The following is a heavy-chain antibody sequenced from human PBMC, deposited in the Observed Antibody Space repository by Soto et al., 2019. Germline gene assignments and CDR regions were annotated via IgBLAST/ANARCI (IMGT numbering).Heavy chain of an antibody. Sequence: PSQILPLTCTVSGGSISSYYWCWIRQPPGKGLEWIGYIYYSGSTNYNPSLKSRVTISVDTSKNQFSLKLSSVTAAETAVYYCARVDYVIDYWGQGTLVTSPQ. V-gene: IGHV4-59*01. CDR2: IYYSGST. CDR1: GGSISSYY. CDR3: ARVDYVIDY. J-gene: IGHJ4*02. D-gene: IGHD4-17*01.